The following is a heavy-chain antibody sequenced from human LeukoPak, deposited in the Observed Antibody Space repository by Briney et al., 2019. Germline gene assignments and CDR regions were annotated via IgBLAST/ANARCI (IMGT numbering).Heavy chain of an antibody. V-gene: IGHV1-46*01. D-gene: IGHD2-2*01. CDR1: GYTFTSYY. Sequence: GASAKVSCKASGYTFTSYYMHWVRQAPGQGLEWMGIINPSGGSTSYAQKFQGRVTMTRDTSTSTVYMELSSLRSEDTAVYYCAREAGYCSSSSCYPIYSDYWGQGTLVTVS. J-gene: IGHJ4*02. CDR2: INPSGGST. CDR3: AREAGYCSSSSCYPIYSDY.